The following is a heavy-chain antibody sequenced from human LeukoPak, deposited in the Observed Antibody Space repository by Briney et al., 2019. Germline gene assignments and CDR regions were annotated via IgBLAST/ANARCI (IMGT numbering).Heavy chain of an antibody. V-gene: IGHV1-2*02. J-gene: IGHJ4*02. CDR1: GYSFTDKY. CDR3: ARGTAAIPDY. D-gene: IGHD1-7*01. CDR2: INPNSGGT. Sequence: ASVKVSCKASGYSFTDKYMHWVRQAPGQGLEWMGWINPNSGGTNYAQKFQGRVTMTTDTSMSTAYMELSRLRSDDTAVYYCARGTAAIPDYWGQGTLVTVSS.